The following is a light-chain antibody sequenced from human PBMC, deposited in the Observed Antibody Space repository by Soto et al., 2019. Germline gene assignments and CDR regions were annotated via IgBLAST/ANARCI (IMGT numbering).Light chain of an antibody. CDR1: QSVLYSSNNKKY. Sequence: DIVMTQSPDSLAVSLGERATINRKSSQSVLYSSNNKKYSAWYQQKPGQPPKLLIYWASTRESGVPDRFSGSGSGTDFTLTISSLQAEDVAVYYCQQYYTTPWTFGQGTKVEIK. V-gene: IGKV4-1*01. CDR2: WAS. CDR3: QQYYTTPWT. J-gene: IGKJ1*01.